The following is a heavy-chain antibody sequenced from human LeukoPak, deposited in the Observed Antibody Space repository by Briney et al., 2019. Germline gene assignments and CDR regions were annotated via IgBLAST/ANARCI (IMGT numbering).Heavy chain of an antibody. CDR2: IYYSGST. Sequence: TSETLSLTCTVSGGSISSSSYYWGWIRQPPGKGLEWIGSIYYSGSTYYNPSLKSRVTISVDTSKDQFSLKLSSVTAADTAVYYRARDFSYGYGYNSHWFDPWGQGTLVTVSS. V-gene: IGHV4-39*02. D-gene: IGHD5-24*01. J-gene: IGHJ5*02. CDR3: ARDFSYGYGYNSHWFDP. CDR1: GGSISSSSYY.